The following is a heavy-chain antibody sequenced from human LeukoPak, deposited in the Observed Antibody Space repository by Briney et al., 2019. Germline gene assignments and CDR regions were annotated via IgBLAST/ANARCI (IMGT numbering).Heavy chain of an antibody. CDR3: ARRYYDILTGYYQPADI. V-gene: IGHV4-39*01. J-gene: IGHJ3*02. CDR2: IYYSGST. Sequence: PSETLSLTCTVSGGSISSSSYYWGWIRQSPGKVLEWIGSIYYSGSTYYNPSLKSRVTISVDTSKNQFSLKLSSVTAADTAVYYCARRYYDILTGYYQPADIWGQGTMVTVSS. D-gene: IGHD3-9*01. CDR1: GGSISSSSYY.